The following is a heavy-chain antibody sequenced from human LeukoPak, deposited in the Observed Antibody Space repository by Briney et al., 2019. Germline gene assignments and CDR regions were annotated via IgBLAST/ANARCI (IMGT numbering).Heavy chain of an antibody. V-gene: IGHV3-53*01. CDR1: GITFSSNY. CDR3: ARDPRPTGKSNYGMDV. J-gene: IGHJ6*02. CDR2: IYSGGTT. Sequence: GGSLRLSCAASGITFSSNYMCWVRQPPGKGLECVSLIYSGGTTYYADSVQGRFTISRDNSKNTVYLQMNSLRVEDTAVYYCARDPRPTGKSNYGMDVWGQGTTVTVSS. D-gene: IGHD3-10*01.